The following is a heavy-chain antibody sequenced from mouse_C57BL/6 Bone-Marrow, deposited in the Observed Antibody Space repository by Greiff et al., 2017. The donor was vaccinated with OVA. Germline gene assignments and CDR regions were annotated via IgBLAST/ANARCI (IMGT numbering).Heavy chain of an antibody. CDR3: ARDRNYYYGSSYGYFDV. Sequence: QVQLQQPGAELVKPGASVKLSCKASGYTFTSYWMHWVKQRPGQGLEWIGMIHPNSGSTNYNEKFKSKATLTVDKSSSTAYMQLSSLTSEDSAVYYCARDRNYYYGSSYGYFDVWGTGTTVTVSS. CDR2: IHPNSGST. CDR1: GYTFTSYW. J-gene: IGHJ1*03. D-gene: IGHD1-1*01. V-gene: IGHV1-64*01.